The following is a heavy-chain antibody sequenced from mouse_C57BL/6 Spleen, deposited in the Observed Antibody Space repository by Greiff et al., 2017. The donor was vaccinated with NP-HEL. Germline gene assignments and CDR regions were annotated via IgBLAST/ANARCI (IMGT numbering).Heavy chain of an antibody. CDR1: GYAFSSSW. D-gene: IGHD2-14*01. J-gene: IGHJ3*01. CDR3: ARILYEDFAY. Sequence: VQLVESGPELVKPGASVKISCKASGYAFSSSWMNWVKQRPGKGLEWIGRIYPGDGDTNYNGKFKGKATLTADKSSSTAYMQLSSLTSEDSAVYFCARILYEDFAYWGQRTLVTVSA. CDR2: IYPGDGDT. V-gene: IGHV1-82*01.